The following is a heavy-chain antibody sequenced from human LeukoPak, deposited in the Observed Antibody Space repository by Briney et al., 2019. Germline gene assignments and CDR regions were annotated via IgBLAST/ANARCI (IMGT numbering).Heavy chain of an antibody. V-gene: IGHV4-34*01. CDR3: ARRLVDSSASQVSDH. CDR2: IYDSGVT. Sequence: SETLSLTCAVYGGSFSGYYWSWIRQSPGEGLEWIGEIYDSGVTNCNPSLESRVILSVDTSKNQFSLRLSSVTAADTAVYYCARRLVDSSASQVSDHWGQGTLVTVSS. D-gene: IGHD2-2*01. CDR1: GGSFSGYY. J-gene: IGHJ4*02.